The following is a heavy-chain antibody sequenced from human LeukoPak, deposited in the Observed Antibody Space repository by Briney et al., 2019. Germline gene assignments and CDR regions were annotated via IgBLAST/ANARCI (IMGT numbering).Heavy chain of an antibody. V-gene: IGHV3-53*01. CDR3: ARAWGSSTRKYYFDY. CDR2: IYSGGST. CDR1: GYSFTTYW. Sequence: PGESLKISCKGSGYSFTTYWIGWVRQAPGKGLEWVSVIYSGGSTYYADSVKGRFTISRDNSKNTLYLQMNSLRAEDTAVYYCARAWGSSTRKYYFDYWGQGTLVTVSS. J-gene: IGHJ4*02. D-gene: IGHD2-2*01.